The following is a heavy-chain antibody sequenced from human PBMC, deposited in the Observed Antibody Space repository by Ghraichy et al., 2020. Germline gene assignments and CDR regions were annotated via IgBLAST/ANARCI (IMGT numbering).Heavy chain of an antibody. Sequence: ASVKVSCKASGYTFTNYFIHWVRQAPGQGLEWMGVINPSDGGAGYTQKFQGKVTMTRDTSTSTVYMELSSLRSEDTAVYYCARELSYYDSSKDDAFDIWGQGTMVNVSP. V-gene: IGHV1-46*03. CDR1: GYTFTNYF. D-gene: IGHD3-22*01. CDR2: INPSDGGA. J-gene: IGHJ3*02. CDR3: ARELSYYDSSKDDAFDI.